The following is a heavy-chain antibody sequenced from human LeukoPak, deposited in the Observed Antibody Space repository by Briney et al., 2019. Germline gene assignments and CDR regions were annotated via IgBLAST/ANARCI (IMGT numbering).Heavy chain of an antibody. CDR1: GFTFRSYS. J-gene: IGHJ4*02. Sequence: GGSLRLSCAASGFTFRSYSMNWVRQAPGKGLEWGSSISSSSSYIQYADSVKGRFTISRDNAKNSLYLQMNSLRAEDTAVYYCAKERSAMVTGFDYWGQGTLVTVSS. CDR2: ISSSSSYI. D-gene: IGHD5-18*01. CDR3: AKERSAMVTGFDY. V-gene: IGHV3-21*01.